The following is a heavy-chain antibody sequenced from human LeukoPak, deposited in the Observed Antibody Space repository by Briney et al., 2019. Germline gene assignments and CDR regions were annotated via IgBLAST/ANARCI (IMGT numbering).Heavy chain of an antibody. Sequence: PSETLSLTCTVSGGSISSYYWSWIRQPPGKGLEWIGYIYYSGSTNYNPSVKSRVTILVDTSKNQLSLKLTSVTAADTAVYYCARGARVTPFDYWGQGTLVTVSS. J-gene: IGHJ4*02. CDR2: IYYSGST. V-gene: IGHV4-59*01. D-gene: IGHD2-21*02. CDR1: GGSISSYY. CDR3: ARGARVTPFDY.